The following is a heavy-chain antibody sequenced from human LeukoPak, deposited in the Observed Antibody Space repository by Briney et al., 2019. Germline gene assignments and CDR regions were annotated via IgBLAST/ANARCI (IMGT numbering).Heavy chain of an antibody. CDR2: IYWDDDK. V-gene: IGHV2-5*02. CDR3: AFSKYSRSDFDS. J-gene: IGHJ4*01. D-gene: IGHD6-6*01. Sequence: SGPTLLKPTQTLTLTCTFSGFSLSTNDVGVGWIRQPPGEALEWLALIYWDDDKRYSPSQKSRLTITKDTSKNQVVLTMANMDPADTATYYCAFSKYSRSDFDSWGHGTLVTVSS. CDR1: GFSLSTNDVG.